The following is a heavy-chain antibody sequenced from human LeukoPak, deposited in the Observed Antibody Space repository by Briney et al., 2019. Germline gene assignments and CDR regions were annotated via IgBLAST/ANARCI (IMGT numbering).Heavy chain of an antibody. D-gene: IGHD3-16*01. J-gene: IGHJ1*01. Sequence: GGTLRLSCAASGFTFSSHGMNWVRQAPGKGLEWVSGISPSGGITYYTDSVKGRFTVSRDNSKNTQSLQMNSLRAEDTAVYYCAKDDDWGRYKHWGQGTLVTVSS. CDR3: AKDDDWGRYKH. CDR1: GFTFSSHG. CDR2: ISPSGGIT. V-gene: IGHV3-23*01.